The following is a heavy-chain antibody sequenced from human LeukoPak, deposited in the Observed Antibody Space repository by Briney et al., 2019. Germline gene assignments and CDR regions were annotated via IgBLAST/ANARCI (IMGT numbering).Heavy chain of an antibody. J-gene: IGHJ6*02. V-gene: IGHV3-7*01. CDR1: GFTFSSYW. Sequence: GGSLRLSCAASGFTFSSYWMSWVRQAPGKGLEWVANIKPDGGEKYYVDSVKGRFTISRDNSKNTLYLQMNSLRAEDTAVYYCARDREVAAAGYYYYYGMDVWGQGTTVTVSS. D-gene: IGHD6-13*01. CDR2: IKPDGGEK. CDR3: ARDREVAAAGYYYYYGMDV.